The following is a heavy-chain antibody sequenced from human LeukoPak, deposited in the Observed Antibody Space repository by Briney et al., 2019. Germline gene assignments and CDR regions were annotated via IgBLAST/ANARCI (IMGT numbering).Heavy chain of an antibody. CDR2: ISSSSSYI. V-gene: IGHV3-11*06. CDR1: GFTFSDYY. CDR3: ARARYNWNDRNKDYYMDV. Sequence: PGGSLRLSCAASGFTFSDYYMSWVRQAPGKGLEWVSSISSSSSYIYYADSVKGRFTISRDNAKNSLYLQMNSLRAEDTAVYYCARARYNWNDRNKDYYMDVWGKGTTVTVSS. J-gene: IGHJ6*03. D-gene: IGHD1-1*01.